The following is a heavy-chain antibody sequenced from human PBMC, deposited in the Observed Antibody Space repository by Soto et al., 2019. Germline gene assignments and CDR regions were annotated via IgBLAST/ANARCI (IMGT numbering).Heavy chain of an antibody. CDR3: ARSLDGGYGSGSPSLIYYYYMDV. V-gene: IGHV1-18*01. J-gene: IGHJ6*03. CDR1: GYTFTSYG. CDR2: ISAYNGNT. Sequence: QVQLVQSGAEVKKPGASVKVSCKASGYTFTSYGISWVRQAPGQGLEWMGWISAYNGNTNYAQKLQGRVTMTTDTTTSTAYMELRSLRSDDTAVYYCARSLDGGYGSGSPSLIYYYYMDVWGKGTTVTVSS. D-gene: IGHD3-10*01.